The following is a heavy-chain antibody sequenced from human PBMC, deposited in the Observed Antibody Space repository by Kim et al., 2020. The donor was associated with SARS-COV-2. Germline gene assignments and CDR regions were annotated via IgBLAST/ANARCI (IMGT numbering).Heavy chain of an antibody. Sequence: GGSLRLSCAASGFTFSSYGMHWVRQAPGKGLEWVAVISYDGSNKYYADSVKGRFTISRDNSKNTLYLQMNSLRAEDTAVYYCAKDHSIAVAANWFDPWGQGTLVTVSS. CDR1: GFTFSSYG. D-gene: IGHD6-19*01. CDR2: ISYDGSNK. J-gene: IGHJ5*02. V-gene: IGHV3-30*18. CDR3: AKDHSIAVAANWFDP.